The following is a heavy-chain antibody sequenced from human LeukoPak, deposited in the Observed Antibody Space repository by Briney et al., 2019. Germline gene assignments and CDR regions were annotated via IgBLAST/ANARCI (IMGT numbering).Heavy chain of an antibody. Sequence: SETLSLTCTVSGGSISSRSYYWGWIRQPPGKGLEWIGSIYYSGSTYYNPSLKSRVTISVDRSKNQFSLKLSSVTAADTAVYYCARTYCSSTSCYGTAFDVWGQGTMVTVSS. D-gene: IGHD2-2*01. CDR3: ARTYCSSTSCYGTAFDV. CDR1: GGSISSRSYY. CDR2: IYYSGST. V-gene: IGHV4-39*07. J-gene: IGHJ3*01.